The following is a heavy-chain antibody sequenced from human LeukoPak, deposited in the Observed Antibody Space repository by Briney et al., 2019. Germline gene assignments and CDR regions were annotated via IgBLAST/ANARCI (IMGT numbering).Heavy chain of an antibody. Sequence: ASVKVSCKASGGTFSSYAISWVRQAPGQGLEWMGRIIPILGIANYAQKFQGRVTITADKSTSTAYMELSSLRSEDTAVYYCARDKVGAVAGPYYYGMDVWGQGTTVTVSS. CDR2: IIPILGIA. CDR3: ARDKVGAVAGPYYYGMDV. CDR1: GGTFSSYA. J-gene: IGHJ6*02. D-gene: IGHD6-19*01. V-gene: IGHV1-69*04.